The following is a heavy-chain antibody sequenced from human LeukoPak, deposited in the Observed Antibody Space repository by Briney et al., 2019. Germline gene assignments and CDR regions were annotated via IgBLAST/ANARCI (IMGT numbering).Heavy chain of an antibody. V-gene: IGHV3-9*01. D-gene: IGHD6-13*01. CDR3: AKKQDGHYGMDV. CDR2: ISWNSGSI. Sequence: GGSLRLSCAASGFTFDDYAVHWVRQAPGKGLEWVSGISWNSGSIGYADSVKGRFTISRDNAKNSLYLQMNSLRAEDTALYYCAKKQDGHYGMDVWGQGTTVTVSS. CDR1: GFTFDDYA. J-gene: IGHJ6*02.